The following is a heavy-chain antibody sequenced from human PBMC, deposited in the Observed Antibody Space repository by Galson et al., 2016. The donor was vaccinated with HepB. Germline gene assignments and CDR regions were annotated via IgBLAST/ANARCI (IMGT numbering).Heavy chain of an antibody. CDR1: GFTFSTYS. V-gene: IGHV3-48*02. CDR3: VRDQGRTFDY. J-gene: IGHJ4*02. Sequence: SLRLSCAASGFTFSTYSMNWVRQAPGKGLEWISYISSSRNTMYYADSVEGRFTISRDNARNSLYLQMNSLRHEDTAVFYCVRDQGRTFDYWGQGTLV. CDR2: ISSSRNTM.